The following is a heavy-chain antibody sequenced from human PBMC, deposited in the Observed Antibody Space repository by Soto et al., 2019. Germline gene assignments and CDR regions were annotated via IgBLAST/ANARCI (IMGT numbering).Heavy chain of an antibody. CDR1: GGSIISSYW. Sequence: SETLSLTCDVSGGSIISSYWWSWVRQSPGKGLEWIGEVFHRGITKYNPSLKSRVTLSVDKSKNQFSLKLTSVAAADTAMYYCARHGNSFDGYNFLFSYWGQGTLVTVSS. J-gene: IGHJ4*02. CDR3: ARHGNSFDGYNFLFSY. V-gene: IGHV4-4*02. CDR2: VFHRGIT. D-gene: IGHD5-12*01.